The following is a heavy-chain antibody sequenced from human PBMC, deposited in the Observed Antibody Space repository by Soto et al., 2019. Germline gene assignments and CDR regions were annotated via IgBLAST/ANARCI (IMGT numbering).Heavy chain of an antibody. D-gene: IGHD3-3*01. V-gene: IGHV1-3*01. J-gene: IGHJ5*02. CDR1: GYTFTSYA. Sequence: ASVKVSCTASGYTFTSYAMHWVRQAPGQRLEWMGWINAGNGNTKYSQKFQGRVTITRDTSASTAYMELSSLRSEDTAVYYCARDAVGQDYDFWSGYTWFDPWGQGTLVTVSS. CDR3: ARDAVGQDYDFWSGYTWFDP. CDR2: INAGNGNT.